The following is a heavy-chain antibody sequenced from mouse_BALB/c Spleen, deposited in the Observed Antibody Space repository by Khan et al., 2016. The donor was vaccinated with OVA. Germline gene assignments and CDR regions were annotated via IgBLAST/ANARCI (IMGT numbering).Heavy chain of an antibody. CDR2: INTYTGEP. J-gene: IGHJ4*01. Sequence: QIQLVQSGPELKKPGETVKISCKASGYTFRSFGMNWVKQAPGKGLKWRGWINTYTGEPTYADDFKGRYVFSLETSASTSYLQINNLKNEDTATYFCARPPYFSYVMVYWGQGTSVTVSS. V-gene: IGHV9-3-1*01. CDR3: ARPPYFSYVMVY. CDR1: GYTFRSFG. D-gene: IGHD2-10*01.